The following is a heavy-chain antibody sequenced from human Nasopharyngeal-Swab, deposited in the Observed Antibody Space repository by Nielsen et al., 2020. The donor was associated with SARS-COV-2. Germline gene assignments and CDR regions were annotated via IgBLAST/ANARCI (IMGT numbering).Heavy chain of an antibody. V-gene: IGHV3-48*03. CDR2: ITSTSSTI. J-gene: IGHJ4*02. CDR3: VSSYYGSAY. Sequence: VRQAPGKGLEWVSYITSTSSTIYYADSVKGRFTISRDNAKNSLSLQINSLRAEDTAIYYCVSSYYGSAYWGQGTLVTVSS. D-gene: IGHD3-10*01.